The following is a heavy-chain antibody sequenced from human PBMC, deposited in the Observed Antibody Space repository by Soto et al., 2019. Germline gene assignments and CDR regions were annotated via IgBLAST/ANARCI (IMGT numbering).Heavy chain of an antibody. CDR2: IDPSDSYT. Sequence: GESLKISCKGSGYSFTSYWISWVRQMPGKGLEWMGRIDPSDSYTNYSPSFQGHVTISADKSISTAYLQWSSLKASDTAMYHCARHRIQLERYYYYGMDVWGQGTTVTVSS. D-gene: IGHD1-1*01. V-gene: IGHV5-10-1*01. CDR1: GYSFTSYW. CDR3: ARHRIQLERYYYYGMDV. J-gene: IGHJ6*02.